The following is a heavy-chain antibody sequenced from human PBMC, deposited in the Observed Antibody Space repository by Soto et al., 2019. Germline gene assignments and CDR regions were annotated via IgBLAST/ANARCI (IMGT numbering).Heavy chain of an antibody. Sequence: PGGSLSLSCTASGFPFSSYSMSWVRQAPGKGLEWVSYISSTSNTIYYADSVKGRFTISRDNAKNSLYLHMNSLSAEDTAVYYYARDRGCSGGICYRDLGYWGQGTLVTVSS. CDR3: ARDRGCSGGICYRDLGY. D-gene: IGHD2-15*01. V-gene: IGHV3-48*01. CDR1: GFPFSSYS. J-gene: IGHJ4*02. CDR2: ISSTSNTI.